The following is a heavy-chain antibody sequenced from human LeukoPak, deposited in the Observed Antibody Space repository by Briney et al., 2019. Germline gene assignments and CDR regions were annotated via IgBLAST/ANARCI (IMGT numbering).Heavy chain of an antibody. CDR1: GYSFTSYW. CDR2: IYPGDSET. V-gene: IGHV5-51*01. D-gene: IGHD1-26*01. CDR3: ARRSGAAYYFDY. Sequence: GESLKISCQGLGYSFTSYWIGCGRQMPGKGLQWGGSIYPGDSETKYSPSFQGRVTISADKSMSTAYLQLSTLKAADTALYYCARRSGAAYYFDYWGQGTLVTVSS. J-gene: IGHJ4*02.